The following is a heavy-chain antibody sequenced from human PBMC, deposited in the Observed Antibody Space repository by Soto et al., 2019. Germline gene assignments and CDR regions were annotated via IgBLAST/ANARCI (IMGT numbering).Heavy chain of an antibody. CDR1: GGSISSTSYH. D-gene: IGHD6-13*01. J-gene: IGHJ4*02. CDR2: IYYSGTT. V-gene: IGHV4-39*01. Sequence: SETLSLTCTVSGGSISSTSYHWGWIRQAPGKGLEWIGSIYYSGTTYYSPSLKTRVTLFVDTSKNQFSLKLTSVTAADTAVYYCAAGISSAGHYWGQGTLVTVSS. CDR3: AAGISSAGHY.